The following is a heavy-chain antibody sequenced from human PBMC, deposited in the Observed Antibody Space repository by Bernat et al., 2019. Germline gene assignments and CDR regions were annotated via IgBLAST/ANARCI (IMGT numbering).Heavy chain of an antibody. CDR3: VRASYCSGGSYYKGNAH. Sequence: QLQQSGPGLVKPSQTLSLTCVISGDSVSSNSAAWNWIRQSPSRGLEWLGRTYYRSNWYNEYAAFVKSRMTISPDASKNQFSLKLNSVTPEDTAVYYCVRASYCSGGSYYKGNAHWGQGTLVTVSS. V-gene: IGHV6-1*01. CDR2: TYYRSNWYN. CDR1: GDSVSSNSAA. D-gene: IGHD2-15*01. J-gene: IGHJ4*02.